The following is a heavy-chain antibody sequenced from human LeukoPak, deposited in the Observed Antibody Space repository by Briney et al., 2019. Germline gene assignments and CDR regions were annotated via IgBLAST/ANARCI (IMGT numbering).Heavy chain of an antibody. CDR1: GFTFTSHS. V-gene: IGHV3-23*01. CDR2: ISSSGHVT. J-gene: IGHJ4*02. CDR3: AKDGAWIQLYLSL. Sequence: PGGSLRLSCAASGFTFTSHSMSWVRQAPGKGLEWVSAISSSGHVTFYADSVKGRFTVSRDQSQNTLFLQMSSLRADDTAVYYCAKDGAWIQLYLSLWGQGTLVTVSS. D-gene: IGHD5-18*01.